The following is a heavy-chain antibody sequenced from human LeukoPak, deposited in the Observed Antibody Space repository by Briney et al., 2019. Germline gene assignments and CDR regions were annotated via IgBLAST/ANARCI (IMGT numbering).Heavy chain of an antibody. Sequence: GASVKVSCKASGYTFTSYGISWVRQAPGQGLEWVGWIKPNSGGTRSAQKFQGRVTMTRDTSISTAYMELSSLRYDDTAVYYCATNIWVRDIINWFDPWGQGTLVTVSS. CDR3: ATNIWVRDIINWFDP. V-gene: IGHV1-2*02. CDR2: IKPNSGGT. D-gene: IGHD3-10*01. J-gene: IGHJ5*02. CDR1: GYTFTSYG.